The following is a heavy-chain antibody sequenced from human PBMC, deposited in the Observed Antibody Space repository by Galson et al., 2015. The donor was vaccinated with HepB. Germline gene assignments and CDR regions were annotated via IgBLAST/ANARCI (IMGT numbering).Heavy chain of an antibody. CDR2: ISAYNGNT. CDR3: ASGGEYCSGGSCYSDFDY. Sequence: SVKVSCKASGYTFTSYGISWVRQALGQGLEWMGWISAYNGNTNYAQKLQGRVTMTTDTSTSTAYMELRSLRSDDTAVYYCASGGEYCSGGSCYSDFDYWGQGTLVTVSS. V-gene: IGHV1-18*04. CDR1: GYTFTSYG. D-gene: IGHD2-15*01. J-gene: IGHJ4*02.